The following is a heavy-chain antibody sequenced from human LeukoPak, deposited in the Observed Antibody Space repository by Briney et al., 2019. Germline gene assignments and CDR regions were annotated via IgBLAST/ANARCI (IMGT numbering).Heavy chain of an antibody. CDR3: ARGYSGSYGGYYFDY. CDR1: GYTLTELS. J-gene: IGHJ4*02. V-gene: IGHV1-69*06. D-gene: IGHD1-26*01. Sequence: ASVKVSCKVSGYTLTELSMHWVRQAPGKGLEWMGGIIPIFGTANYAQKFQGRVTITADKSTSTAYMELSSLRSEDTAVYYCARGYSGSYGGYYFDYWGQGTLVTVSS. CDR2: IIPIFGTA.